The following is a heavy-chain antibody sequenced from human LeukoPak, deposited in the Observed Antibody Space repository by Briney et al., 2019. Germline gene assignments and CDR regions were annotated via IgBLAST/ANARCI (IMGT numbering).Heavy chain of an antibody. D-gene: IGHD6-19*01. CDR2: ISTDGSRI. CDR3: TRGVAISTSGWYDTFDY. CDR1: GFTFRDYA. V-gene: IGHV3-64*02. Sequence: AGGSLRLSCAASGFTFRDYAMYWVRQAPGKGLEYVSVISTDGSRIYYAGSVKGRFTISRDNSKNTLYLQMGSLRAEDMAFYYCTRGVAISTSGWYDTFDYWGQGALVTVSS. J-gene: IGHJ4*02.